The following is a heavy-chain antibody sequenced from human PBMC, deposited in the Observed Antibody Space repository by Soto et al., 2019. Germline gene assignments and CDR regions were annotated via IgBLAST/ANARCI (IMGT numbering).Heavy chain of an antibody. V-gene: IGHV1-18*01. J-gene: IGHJ4*02. CDR3: ARDLEQLVGSY. CDR2: ISVDSGNT. D-gene: IGHD6-13*01. CDR1: GYKFSSYA. Sequence: ASVKVSCKASGYKFSSYALSWVRQAPGQGLEWLGWISVDSGNTKYVQSLQDRVSMTTDTSTSTAYMELTSLRSEDTAVYYCARDLEQLVGSYWGQGTLVTVSS.